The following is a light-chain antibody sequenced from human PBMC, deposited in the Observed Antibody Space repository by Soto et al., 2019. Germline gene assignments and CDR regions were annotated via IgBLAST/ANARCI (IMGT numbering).Light chain of an antibody. Sequence: QAVVTQAPSASGTPGQRVTISCSGSRSNIGSNPVNWYQQLPGTAPKLLIYTNNQRPSGVPDRFSGSKSGTSASLAISGLQSEDEADYYCAAWDDSLNGVVFGGGTKVTVL. V-gene: IGLV1-44*01. CDR2: TNN. CDR1: RSNIGSNP. J-gene: IGLJ2*01. CDR3: AAWDDSLNGVV.